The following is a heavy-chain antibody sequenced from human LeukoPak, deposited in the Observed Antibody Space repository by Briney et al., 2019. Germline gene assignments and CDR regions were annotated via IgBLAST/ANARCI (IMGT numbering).Heavy chain of an antibody. CDR1: GFTFSRSA. D-gene: IGHD6-13*01. CDR3: VKGRISEDGLDF. Sequence: GGSLRLSCAASGFTFSRSAMTWVRQTPGKGLDWVSSISSSGDTYYADSVKGRFTISRDNSKNMLYLQMNSLRAEDTAVYYCVKGRISEDGLDFWGQGTLVTVSS. J-gene: IGHJ4*02. CDR2: ISSSGDT. V-gene: IGHV3-23*01.